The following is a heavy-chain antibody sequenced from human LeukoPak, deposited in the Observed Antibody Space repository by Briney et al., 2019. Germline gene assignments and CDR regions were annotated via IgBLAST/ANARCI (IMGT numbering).Heavy chain of an antibody. CDR2: IFYTGRT. D-gene: IGHD6-13*01. V-gene: IGHV4-59*11. CDR1: GGSISSHY. Sequence: SETLSLTCTVSGGSISSHYWSWMRQPPGKGLEWIGYIFYTGRTNYNPSLKSRVTISVDTSKNQFSLKLSSVTAADTAVYYCARVDSSSWYHNWFDPWGQGTLVTVSS. CDR3: ARVDSSSWYHNWFDP. J-gene: IGHJ5*02.